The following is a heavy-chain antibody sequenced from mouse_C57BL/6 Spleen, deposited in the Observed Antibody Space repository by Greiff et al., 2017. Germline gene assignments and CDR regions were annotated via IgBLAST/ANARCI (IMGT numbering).Heavy chain of an antibody. J-gene: IGHJ1*03. V-gene: IGHV1-15*01. CDR1: GYTFTDYE. CDR2: IDPETGGT. D-gene: IGHD2-4*01. Sequence: VQLQQSGAELVRPGASVTLSCKASGYTFTDYEMHWVKQTPVHGLEWIGAIDPETGGTAYHQKFKGKAILTADKSASTAYMELRSLTSEDSAVYYCTRGGDYDRYFDVWGTGTTVTVSS. CDR3: TRGGDYDRYFDV.